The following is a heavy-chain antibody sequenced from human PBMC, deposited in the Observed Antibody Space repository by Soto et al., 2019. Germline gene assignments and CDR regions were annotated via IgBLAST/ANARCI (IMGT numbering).Heavy chain of an antibody. D-gene: IGHD3-10*01. CDR3: ARGATTMVRGFAFDI. V-gene: IGHV4-31*03. Sequence: SETLSLTCTVSGGSISSGGYYWSWIRQHPGKGLEWIGYIYYSGSTYYNPSLKSRVTISVDTSKNQFSLKLSSVTAADTAVYYCARGATTMVRGFAFDIWGQGTMVTVSS. CDR2: IYYSGST. CDR1: GGSISSGGYY. J-gene: IGHJ3*02.